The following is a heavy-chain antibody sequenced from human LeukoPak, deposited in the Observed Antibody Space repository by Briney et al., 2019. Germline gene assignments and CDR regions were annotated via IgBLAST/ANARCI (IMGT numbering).Heavy chain of an antibody. CDR1: GYTFTSYG. V-gene: IGHV1-69*04. J-gene: IGHJ4*02. CDR2: IIPILGIA. CDR3: ARELGFADY. Sequence: SVKVSCKASGYTFTSYGISWVRQAPGQGLEWMGRIIPILGIANYAQKFQGRVTITADKSTSTAYMELSSLRSEDTAVYYCARELGFADYWGQGTLVTVSS.